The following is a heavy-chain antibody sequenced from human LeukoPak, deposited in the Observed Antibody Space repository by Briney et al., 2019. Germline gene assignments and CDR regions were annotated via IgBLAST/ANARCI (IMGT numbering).Heavy chain of an antibody. CDR2: IYYSGST. J-gene: IGHJ4*02. CDR1: GGSISSSSYY. CDR3: ARHEILMGEAFIG. D-gene: IGHD1-26*01. V-gene: IGHV4-39*01. Sequence: PSETLSLTCTVSGGSISSSSYYRGWIRQPPGKGLEWIGSIYYSGSTYYNPSLKSRVTISVDTSKNQFSLKLSSVTAADTAVYYCARHEILMGEAFIGWGQGTLVTVSS.